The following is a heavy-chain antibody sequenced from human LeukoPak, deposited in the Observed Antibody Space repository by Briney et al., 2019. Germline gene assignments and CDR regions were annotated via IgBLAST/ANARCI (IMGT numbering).Heavy chain of an antibody. J-gene: IGHJ5*02. CDR1: GGTFSSYA. CDR3: ARDFSGWYWFDP. V-gene: IGHV1-69*13. D-gene: IGHD6-19*01. CDR2: IIPIFGTA. Sequence: GASVKVSCKASGGTFSSYAISWVRQAPGQGLEWMGGIIPIFGTANYAQKFQGRVTITADESTSTAYMELSSLRSEDTAVYYCARDFSGWYWFDPWGQGTLVTVSS.